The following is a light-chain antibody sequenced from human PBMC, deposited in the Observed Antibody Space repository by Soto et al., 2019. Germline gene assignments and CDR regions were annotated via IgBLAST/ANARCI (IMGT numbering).Light chain of an antibody. CDR2: AAS. CDR3: QQANSFPLT. V-gene: IGKV1-12*01. J-gene: IGKJ4*01. CDR1: QGISSR. Sequence: DIQMTQSPSSVSASVGDRVTITCRASQGISSRLAWYQQKPGKAPNLLIYAASNLQSGVPSRFSRSGSEADFTITIGSLQPEDFATDYCQQANSFPLTFGGGTKVEIK.